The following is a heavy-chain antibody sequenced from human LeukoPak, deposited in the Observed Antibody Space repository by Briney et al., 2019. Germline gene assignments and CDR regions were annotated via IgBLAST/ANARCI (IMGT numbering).Heavy chain of an antibody. CDR1: GGSVSSGSYY. CDR2: IYYSGST. D-gene: IGHD6-6*01. Sequence: SETLSLTCTVSGGSVSSGSYYWSWIRQPPGKGLEWIGFIYYSGSTMYNPSLKSRVTISADTSKNQFSLKLSSVTAADTAVYFCSRAVASIAAYYNWGQGTLVIVSS. V-gene: IGHV4-61*01. CDR3: SRAVASIAAYYN. J-gene: IGHJ4*02.